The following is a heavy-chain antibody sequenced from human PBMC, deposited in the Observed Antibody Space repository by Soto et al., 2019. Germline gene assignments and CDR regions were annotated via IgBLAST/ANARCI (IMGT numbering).Heavy chain of an antibody. J-gene: IGHJ4*02. V-gene: IGHV1-3*05. D-gene: IGHD6-19*01. CDR1: GYTFTGYA. CDR3: ARAVAVPADFDY. Sequence: QVQLVQSGAEEKKPGASVKVSCKASGYTFTGYAMHWVRQAPGQRLEWMGWINAGNGNTKYSQKFQGRVTITRDTSASTADRGLSSLIPEDTAVYYCARAVAVPADFDYWGQGTLVTLSS. CDR2: INAGNGNT.